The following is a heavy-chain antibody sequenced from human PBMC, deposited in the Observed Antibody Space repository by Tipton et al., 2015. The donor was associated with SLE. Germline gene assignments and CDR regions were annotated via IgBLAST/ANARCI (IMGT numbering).Heavy chain of an antibody. V-gene: IGHV3-23*01. D-gene: IGHD2-15*01. CDR3: AREGFDAFDI. CDR2: ISGSGGST. CDR1: GFTFSSYA. Sequence: SLRLSCAASGFTFSSYAMSWVRQAPGKGLEWVSAISGSGGSTYYADSVKGRFTISRDNSKNTLYLQMGSLRAEDMAVYYCAREGFDAFDIWGQGTMVTVSS. J-gene: IGHJ3*02.